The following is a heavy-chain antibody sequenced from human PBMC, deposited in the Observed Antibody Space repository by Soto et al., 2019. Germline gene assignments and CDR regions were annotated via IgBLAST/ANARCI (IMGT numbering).Heavy chain of an antibody. Sequence: QVHLVQSGAEVKRPGASVKVSCKGSGYTFTTYGITWVRQAPGHGLERVGWISTHNGNTNYAQKLQGRVTVTRDTCTSTAYTERRSLRYDDTTVYYCARGRYGGYWGQGALVTVSS. CDR1: GYTFTTYG. D-gene: IGHD3-10*01. CDR2: ISTHNGNT. CDR3: ARGRYGGY. J-gene: IGHJ4*02. V-gene: IGHV1-18*01.